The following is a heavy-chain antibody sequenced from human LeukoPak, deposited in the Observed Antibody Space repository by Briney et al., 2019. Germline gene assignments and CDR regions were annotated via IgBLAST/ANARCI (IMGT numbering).Heavy chain of an antibody. J-gene: IGHJ4*02. CDR1: GGSITSTNW. Sequence: PSETLSLTSGVSGGSITSTNWWSWFRQPPGQGLEWIGEVSLSVLTNYNPPLSSRVIMALDTSKNHLSLHLTSVTAADTAVYYCSRENGAFSPFGYWGQGYLVTVLS. CDR3: SRENGAFSPFGY. D-gene: IGHD2-8*01. CDR2: VSLSVLT. V-gene: IGHV4-4*02.